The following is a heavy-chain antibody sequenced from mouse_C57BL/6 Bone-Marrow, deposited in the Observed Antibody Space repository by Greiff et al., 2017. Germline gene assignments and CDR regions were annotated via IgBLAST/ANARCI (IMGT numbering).Heavy chain of an antibody. CDR2: INPNNGGT. D-gene: IGHD1-1*01. J-gene: IGHJ3*01. CDR3: ARENYYGFPFAY. V-gene: IGHV1-18*01. CDR1: GYTFTDYN. Sequence: EVHLVESGPELVKPGASVKIPCKASGYTFTDYNMDWVKQSHGQSLEWIGDINPNNGGTIYNQKFKGKATLTVDKSSSTAYMELRSLTSEDTAVYYCARENYYGFPFAYWGQGTLVTVSA.